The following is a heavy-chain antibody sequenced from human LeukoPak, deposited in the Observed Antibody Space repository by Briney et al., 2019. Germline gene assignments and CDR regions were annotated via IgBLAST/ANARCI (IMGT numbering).Heavy chain of an antibody. V-gene: IGHV3-64D*06. D-gene: IGHD5-12*01. CDR3: VKDRYSGYDSLDS. CDR1: GFTFSNFA. J-gene: IGHJ4*02. CDR2: LSSNGGRT. Sequence: GGSLRLSCSASGFTFSNFAMHWVRQAPGTGLEYVSALSSNGGRTYYADSVKGRFTISRDNSKNTLYLQMSSLRAEDTAVYYCVKDRYSGYDSLDSWGQGILVTVSS.